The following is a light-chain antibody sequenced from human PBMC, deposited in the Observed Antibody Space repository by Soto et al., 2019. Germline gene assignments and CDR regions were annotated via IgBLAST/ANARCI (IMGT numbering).Light chain of an antibody. Sequence: QSALTQPPSVSGSPGQSITISCTGTSSDIGGYNYVSWYQQHPGKAPKLIIYEVSNRPSGISYRFSGSKSGNTASLTIYGLQAEDEADYYCSSYTDYITWVFGGGTKVTVL. J-gene: IGLJ3*02. CDR3: SSYTDYITWV. CDR2: EVS. CDR1: SSDIGGYNY. V-gene: IGLV2-14*01.